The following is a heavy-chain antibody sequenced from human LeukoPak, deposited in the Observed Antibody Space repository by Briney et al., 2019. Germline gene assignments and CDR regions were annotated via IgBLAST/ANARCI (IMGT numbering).Heavy chain of an antibody. J-gene: IGHJ6*02. CDR1: GFTVSTNY. V-gene: IGHV3-66*01. Sequence: PGGSLRLSCAASGFTVSTNYMTWVRQAPGKGLEWGSVINSGGSTCYAHSVQGRFTISRDTSKNTVYLQMNSLRAEDTAEYYCARSPNGYYYHGMDVWGQGTTVTVSS. CDR3: ARSPNGYYYHGMDV. CDR2: INSGGST. D-gene: IGHD2-8*01.